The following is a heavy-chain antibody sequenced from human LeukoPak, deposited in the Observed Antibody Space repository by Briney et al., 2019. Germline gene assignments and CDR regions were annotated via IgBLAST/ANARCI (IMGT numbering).Heavy chain of an antibody. CDR2: INPNSGGT. CDR3: VRATDERPPRYFDY. Sequence: GASVKVSCKASGYAFTGYYMHWVRQAPGQGLEWMGWINPNSGGTNYAQKFQGRVTMTRDTSISTAYMELSRLRSDDTAVYYCVRATDERPPRYFDYWGQGTLVTVSS. CDR1: GYAFTGYY. D-gene: IGHD1-1*01. J-gene: IGHJ4*02. V-gene: IGHV1-2*02.